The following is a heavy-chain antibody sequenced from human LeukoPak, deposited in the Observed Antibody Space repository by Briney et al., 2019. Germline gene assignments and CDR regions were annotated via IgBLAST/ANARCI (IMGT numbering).Heavy chain of an antibody. CDR3: ARETQWLVPTDV. J-gene: IGHJ6*02. CDR1: GFTFSSYS. D-gene: IGHD6-19*01. Sequence: GGSLRLSCAASGFTFSSYSMNWVRQAPGKGLEWVSSISSSSYIYYADSVKGRFTISRDNAKNSLYLQMNSLSAEDTAVYYCARETQWLVPTDVWGQGTTVTVSS. V-gene: IGHV3-21*01. CDR2: ISSSSYI.